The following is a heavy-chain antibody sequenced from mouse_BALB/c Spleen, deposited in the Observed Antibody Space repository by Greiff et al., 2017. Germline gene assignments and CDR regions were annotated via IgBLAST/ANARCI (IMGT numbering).Heavy chain of an antibody. J-gene: IGHJ2*01. CDR1: GYAFSSSW. Sequence: QVQLQQSGPELVKPGASVKISCKASGYAFSSSWMNWVKQRPGQGLEWIGRIYPGDGDTNYNGKFKGKATLTADKSSSTAYMQLSSLTSVDSAVYFCARTGVRGGYYFDYWGQGTTLTVSS. D-gene: IGHD2-14*01. CDR3: ARTGVRGGYYFDY. CDR2: IYPGDGDT. V-gene: IGHV1-82*01.